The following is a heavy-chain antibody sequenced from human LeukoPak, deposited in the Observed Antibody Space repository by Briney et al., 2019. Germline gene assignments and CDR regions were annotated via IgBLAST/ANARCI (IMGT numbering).Heavy chain of an antibody. CDR3: ARDTALYSSSWSAANYFDY. V-gene: IGHV1-69*13. Sequence: SVKVSRKASGGTFSSYAISWVRQAPGQGLEWMGGIIPIFGTANYAQKFQGRVTITADESTSTAYMELSSLRSEDTAVYYCARDTALYSSSWSAANYFDYWGQGTLVTVSS. CDR2: IIPIFGTA. CDR1: GGTFSSYA. D-gene: IGHD6-13*01. J-gene: IGHJ4*02.